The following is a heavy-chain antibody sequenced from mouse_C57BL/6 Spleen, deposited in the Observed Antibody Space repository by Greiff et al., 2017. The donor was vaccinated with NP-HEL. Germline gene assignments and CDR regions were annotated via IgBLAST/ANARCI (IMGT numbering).Heavy chain of an antibody. CDR1: GFTFSSYA. Sequence: EVQRVESGGGLVKPGGSLKLSCAASGFTFSSYAMSWVRQTPEKRLEWVATISDGGSYTYYPDNVKGRFTISRDNAKNNLYLQMSHLKSEDTAMYYCARGGYSNLYYFDYWGQGTTLTVSS. CDR2: ISDGGSYT. D-gene: IGHD2-5*01. V-gene: IGHV5-4*01. CDR3: ARGGYSNLYYFDY. J-gene: IGHJ2*01.